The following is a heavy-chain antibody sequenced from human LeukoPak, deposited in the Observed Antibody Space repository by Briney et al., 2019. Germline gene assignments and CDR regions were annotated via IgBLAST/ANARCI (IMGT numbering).Heavy chain of an antibody. CDR2: ISDSGGGT. V-gene: IGHV3-23*01. D-gene: IGHD1-26*01. Sequence: GGSLRLSCAGSGFTFSAYAMSWVRQAPGKGLEWVSAISDSGGGTNYADSVKGRFTISRDNAKNSLYLQMNSLRAEDTAVYYCARDLGALGIWGQGTMVTVSS. J-gene: IGHJ3*02. CDR1: GFTFSAYA. CDR3: ARDLGALGI.